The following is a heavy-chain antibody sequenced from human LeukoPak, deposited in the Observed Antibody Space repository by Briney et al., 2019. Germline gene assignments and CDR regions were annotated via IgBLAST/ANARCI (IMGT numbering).Heavy chain of an antibody. V-gene: IGHV3-23*01. CDR1: GFTFSSYA. J-gene: IGHJ6*02. CDR2: ISGSGGST. Sequence: PGGSLRLSCAASGFTFSSYAMSWVRQAPGKGLEWVSAISGSGGSTYYADSVKGRFTISRDNSKNTLYLQMNSLRAEDTAVYYCAKDSSGWYLGYYGMEVWGQGTTVTVSS. D-gene: IGHD6-19*01. CDR3: AKDSSGWYLGYYGMEV.